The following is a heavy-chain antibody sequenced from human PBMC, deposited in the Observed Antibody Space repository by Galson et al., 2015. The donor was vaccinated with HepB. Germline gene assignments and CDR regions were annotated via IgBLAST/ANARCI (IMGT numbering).Heavy chain of an antibody. J-gene: IGHJ1*01. CDR2: IYPGGPDA. Sequence: SGAEVKKPGESLKISCKGLGYSFTSYWIGWVRQMPGKGLEWMGIIYPGGPDASFSPSFQGQVTMSVDKSISTAYLQWNSLKASDTAIYYCARITGGEYFEYWGQGALVTV. CDR3: ARITGGEYFEY. D-gene: IGHD3-10*01. V-gene: IGHV5-51*03. CDR1: GYSFTSYW.